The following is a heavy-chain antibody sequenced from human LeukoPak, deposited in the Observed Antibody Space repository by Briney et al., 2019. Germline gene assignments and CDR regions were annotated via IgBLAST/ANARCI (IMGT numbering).Heavy chain of an antibody. V-gene: IGHV4-4*09. Sequence: SETLSLTCTVSCGSIGSYYWSWIRQPPGKGLEWIGYIYTSGSTNYNPSLKSRVTISVDTSKNQFSLKLSSVTAADTAVYYCARQGFYYDSSGYPWAFDIWGQGTMVTVSS. J-gene: IGHJ3*02. D-gene: IGHD3-22*01. CDR1: CGSIGSYY. CDR2: IYTSGST. CDR3: ARQGFYYDSSGYPWAFDI.